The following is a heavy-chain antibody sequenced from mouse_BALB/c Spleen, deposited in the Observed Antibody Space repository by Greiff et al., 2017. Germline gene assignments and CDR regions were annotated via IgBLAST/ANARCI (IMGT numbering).Heavy chain of an antibody. CDR3: ATTGGAWFAY. D-gene: IGHD1-1*01. V-gene: IGHV3-2*02. CDR2: ISYSGST. CDR1: GYSITSDYA. Sequence: EVKLVESGPGLVKPSQSLSLTCTVTGYSITSDYAWNWIRQFPGNKLEWMGYISYSGSTSYNPSLKSRISITRDTSKNQFFLQLNSVTTEDTATYYCATTGGAWFAYWGQGTLVTVSA. J-gene: IGHJ3*01.